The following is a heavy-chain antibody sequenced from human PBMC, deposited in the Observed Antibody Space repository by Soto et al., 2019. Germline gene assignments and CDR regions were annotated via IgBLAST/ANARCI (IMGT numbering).Heavy chain of an antibody. D-gene: IGHD1-20*01. V-gene: IGHV1-69*13. J-gene: IGHJ6*02. CDR2: IIPIFGTA. CDR1: GGTFSSYA. CDR3: ARGYSWKGNSDYICGKGG. Sequence: SVKVSCKASGGTFSSYAISWVRQAPGQGLEWMGGIIPIFGTANYAQKFQGRVTITADESTSTAYMELSSLRSEDTAVYYCARGYSWKGNSDYICGKGGWGQGTRDT.